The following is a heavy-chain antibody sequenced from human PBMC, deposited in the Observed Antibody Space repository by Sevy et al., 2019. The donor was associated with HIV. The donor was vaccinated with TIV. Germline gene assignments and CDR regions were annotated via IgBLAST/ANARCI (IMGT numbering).Heavy chain of an antibody. CDR1: GFAFNTYA. J-gene: IGHJ3*02. CDR2: ISTNGNIT. Sequence: GGSLRLSCTASGFAFNTYAMYWVRQAPGKGLEWVSSISTNGNITYYADSVKGRFIVSRDSSKNTVYLQMHSLRVEDTAVYYCAKEATIVVMVAYAFAMCGQASTVTVS. V-gene: IGHV3-23*01. CDR3: AKEATIVVMVAYAFAM. D-gene: IGHD2-8*01.